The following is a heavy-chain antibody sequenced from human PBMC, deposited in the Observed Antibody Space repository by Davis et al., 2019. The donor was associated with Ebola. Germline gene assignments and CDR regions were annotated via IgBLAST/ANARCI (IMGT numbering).Heavy chain of an antibody. Sequence: SGPTLVKPTQTLTLTCTFSGFSLSTSGVGVGWIRQPPGKALEWLAHIFSNDEKSYSTSLKSRLTISKDTSKSQVVLTMTNMDPVDTATYYCARIEYYDYIWGSYRLNWFDPWGQGTLVTVSS. CDR1: GFSLSTSGVG. V-gene: IGHV2-26*01. CDR3: ARIEYYDYIWGSYRLNWFDP. J-gene: IGHJ5*02. CDR2: IFSNDEK. D-gene: IGHD3-16*02.